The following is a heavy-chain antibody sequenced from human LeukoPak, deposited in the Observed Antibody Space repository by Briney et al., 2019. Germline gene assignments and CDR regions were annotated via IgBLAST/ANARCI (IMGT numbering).Heavy chain of an antibody. Sequence: KTSETLSLTCTVSGVSINSYYWSWIRQPPGEGLEWIGYVYHSGSTNYNSSLKSRVTISLDTSKTQFSLRLSSVTAADTAVYYCARGSNDSSGYYYVDYWGQGTLVTVSS. V-gene: IGHV4-59*01. D-gene: IGHD3-22*01. CDR3: ARGSNDSSGYYYVDY. CDR2: VYHSGST. CDR1: GVSINSYY. J-gene: IGHJ4*02.